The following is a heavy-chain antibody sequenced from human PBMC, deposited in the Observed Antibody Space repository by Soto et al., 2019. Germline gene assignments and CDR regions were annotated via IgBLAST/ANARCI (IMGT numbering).Heavy chain of an antibody. CDR3: ARGSSGWYEQYYFDY. D-gene: IGHD6-19*01. Sequence: SETLSLTCTVSGGSIRTYYWSWIRQPPGKGLEWIGYIYYSGSTNYNPSLKSRVTISVDTSKNQFSLKLSSVTAADTAVYYCARGSSGWYEQYYFDYWGQGTLVTSPQ. J-gene: IGHJ4*02. CDR1: GGSIRTYY. V-gene: IGHV4-59*01. CDR2: IYYSGST.